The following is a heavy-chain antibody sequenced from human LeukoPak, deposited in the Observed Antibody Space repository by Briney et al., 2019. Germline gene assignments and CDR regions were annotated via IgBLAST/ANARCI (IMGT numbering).Heavy chain of an antibody. CDR2: ISGSGGST. Sequence: GGSLRLSCSAPGFTLSSYAMSWVRQAPGKGLECVSAISGSGGSTYYADSEKGRFTISRDNSKNTLHLQMNSLRAEDTAVYYCAKVLRDSSGYGGYYFDYWGQGTLVTVSS. J-gene: IGHJ4*02. D-gene: IGHD3-22*01. V-gene: IGHV3-23*01. CDR1: GFTLSSYA. CDR3: AKVLRDSSGYGGYYFDY.